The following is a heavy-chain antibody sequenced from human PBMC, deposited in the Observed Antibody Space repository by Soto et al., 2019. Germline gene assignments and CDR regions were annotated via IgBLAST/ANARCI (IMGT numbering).Heavy chain of an antibody. J-gene: IGHJ4*01. CDR1: VGSTRRSIVC. CDR3: ARRHSSCWYGL. Sequence: SDTLSITGTVGVGSTRRSIVCWGWIRQPPGKGLEWIGSIYYSGSTYYNPSLKSRVTISVDTSKNQFSLKLSSVTAADTAVYYCARRHSSCWYGLWGHGTLFIVS. V-gene: IGHV4-39*01. D-gene: IGHD6-13*01. CDR2: IYYSGST.